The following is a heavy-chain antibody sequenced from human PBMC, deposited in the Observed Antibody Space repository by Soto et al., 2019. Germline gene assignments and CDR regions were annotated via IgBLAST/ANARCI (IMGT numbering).Heavy chain of an antibody. V-gene: IGHV3-48*01. D-gene: IGHD3-10*01. J-gene: IGHJ4*02. CDR3: ARGTSRKDVRGVDY. CDR1: GFTFSSYA. Sequence: EVQLVESGGGLVQPGGSLRLSCAASGFTFSSYAMTGVRQAPGKGLEWVSYIYSSSSTLYYPDSVKGRFTISRDNANNSMYLQMNSLRAEDTAVYYCARGTSRKDVRGVDYWGQGTLVTVSS. CDR2: IYSSSSTL.